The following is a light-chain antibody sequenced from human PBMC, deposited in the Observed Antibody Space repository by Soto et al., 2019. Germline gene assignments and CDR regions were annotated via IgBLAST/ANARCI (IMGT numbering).Light chain of an antibody. Sequence: EIVLTQSPGTLSLSPGERATLSCRPSQSVSSNYLAWYQQRPGQAPRLLIYGASSRATGIPDRFSGSGSGTDFSLSISRVEPEDSAVYYSQQYVNSRWTFGQGTKV. J-gene: IGKJ1*01. CDR2: GAS. CDR1: QSVSSNY. CDR3: QQYVNSRWT. V-gene: IGKV3-20*01.